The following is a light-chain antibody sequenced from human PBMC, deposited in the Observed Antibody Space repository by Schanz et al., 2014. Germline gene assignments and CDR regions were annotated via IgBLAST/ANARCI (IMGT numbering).Light chain of an antibody. CDR1: SSDVGGYNY. Sequence: QSALTQPRSVSGSPGQSVTISCTGTSSDVGGYNYVSWYQQHPDKAPKLMIYEVSKRPSGVPDRFSGSKSGNTASLTISGLQTEDEADYYCCSYAGDTPHVALGGGTKLTVL. CDR2: EVS. CDR3: CSYAGDTPHVA. J-gene: IGLJ2*01. V-gene: IGLV2-11*01.